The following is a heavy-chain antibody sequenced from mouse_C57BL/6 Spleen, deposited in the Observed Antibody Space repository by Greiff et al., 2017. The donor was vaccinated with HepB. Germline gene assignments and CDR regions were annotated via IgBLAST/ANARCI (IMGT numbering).Heavy chain of an antibody. D-gene: IGHD4-1*01. Sequence: LEESGAELVKPGASVKISCKASGYAFSSYWMNWVKQRPGKGLEWIGQIYPGDGDTNYNGKFKGKATLTADKSSSTAYMQLSSLTSEDSAVYFCARSLPGTRYYFDYWGQGTTLTVSS. J-gene: IGHJ2*01. CDR2: IYPGDGDT. V-gene: IGHV1-80*01. CDR1: GYAFSSYW. CDR3: ARSLPGTRYYFDY.